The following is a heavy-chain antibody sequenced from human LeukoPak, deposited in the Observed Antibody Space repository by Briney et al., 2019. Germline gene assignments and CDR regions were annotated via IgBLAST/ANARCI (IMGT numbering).Heavy chain of an antibody. J-gene: IGHJ3*02. CDR1: GFTFSSYA. CDR2: ISGSGGST. CDR3: VKGVRAAWGAFDI. V-gene: IGHV3-23*01. Sequence: GGSLRLSCAASGFTFSSYAMSWVRQAPGKGLEWVSVISGSGGSTYYADSVKGRFTISRDNSKNTLYLQMDSLRAEDTAVYYCVKGVRAAWGAFDIWGQGTMVTVSS. D-gene: IGHD7-27*01.